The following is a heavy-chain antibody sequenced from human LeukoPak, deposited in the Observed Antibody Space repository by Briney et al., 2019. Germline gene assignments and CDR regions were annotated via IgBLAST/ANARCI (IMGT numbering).Heavy chain of an antibody. CDR1: GDSISSGDYY. D-gene: IGHD3-10*01. CDR2: ISSSGST. Sequence: PSETLSLTCAVSGDSISSGDYYWSWIRQPAGKGLEWIGRISSSGSTNYNPSLKSRVTISVHTSKNQFSLKLSSVTAADTAVYYCATMMYGSGNYYNSDYWGQGTLVTVSS. J-gene: IGHJ4*02. V-gene: IGHV4-61*02. CDR3: ATMMYGSGNYYNSDY.